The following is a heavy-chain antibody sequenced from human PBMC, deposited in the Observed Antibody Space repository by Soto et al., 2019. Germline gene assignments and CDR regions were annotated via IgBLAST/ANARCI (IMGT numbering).Heavy chain of an antibody. CDR1: GFTFDDYA. CDR3: AKDPDEYSDY. CDR2: ISWNSGSI. J-gene: IGHJ4*02. Sequence: PGGSLRLSCAASGFTFDDYAMHWVRQAPGKGLEWVSGISWNSGSIGYADSVKGRFTISRDNAKNSLYLQMNSLRAEDTAVYYCAKDPDEYSDYWGQGTLVTVSS. V-gene: IGHV3-9*01. D-gene: IGHD2-15*01.